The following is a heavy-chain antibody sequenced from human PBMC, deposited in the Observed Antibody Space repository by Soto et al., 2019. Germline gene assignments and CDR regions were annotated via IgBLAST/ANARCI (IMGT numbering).Heavy chain of an antibody. CDR2: LYYSGST. V-gene: IGHV4-59*02. CDR3: ARGVVRGWGNYFDY. CDR1: GGSVSSYY. Sequence: QVQLQESGPGLVKPSETLSLTCTVSGGSVSSYYWSWIRQSPGKGLEWIGYLYYSGSTNYNPSLKSRVTISVDTSKNQFSLKLSSVTAADTAVYYCARGVVRGWGNYFDYWGQGTLVIVSS. D-gene: IGHD3-10*01. J-gene: IGHJ4*02.